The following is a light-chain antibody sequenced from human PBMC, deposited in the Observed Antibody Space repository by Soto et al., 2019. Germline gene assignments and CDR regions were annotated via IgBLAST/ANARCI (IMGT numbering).Light chain of an antibody. V-gene: IGLV2-14*01. Sequence: QSALTQPASVSGSPGQSITISCTGTSRDVAGYNSVSWYQQHPGKAPKLVIYEVINRPSGVSNRFSGSKSGKTASLNISGLRAEDEADYYCSSYTDSRLLFGTGTKLTVL. CDR3: SSYTDSRLL. CDR2: EVI. J-gene: IGLJ1*01. CDR1: SRDVAGYNS.